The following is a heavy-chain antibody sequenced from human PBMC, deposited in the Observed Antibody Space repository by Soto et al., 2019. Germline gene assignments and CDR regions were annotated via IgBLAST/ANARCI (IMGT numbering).Heavy chain of an antibody. CDR3: ARSYYGDYIRYYYYGMDV. Sequence: SVKVSCKASGGAYSSYAISWVRQAPGQGLEWMGGIIPIFGTANYAQKFQGRVTITADESTSTAYMELSSLRSEDTAVYYCARSYYGDYIRYYYYGMDVWGQGTTVTVSS. CDR2: IIPIFGTA. V-gene: IGHV1-69*13. D-gene: IGHD4-17*01. J-gene: IGHJ6*02. CDR1: GGAYSSYA.